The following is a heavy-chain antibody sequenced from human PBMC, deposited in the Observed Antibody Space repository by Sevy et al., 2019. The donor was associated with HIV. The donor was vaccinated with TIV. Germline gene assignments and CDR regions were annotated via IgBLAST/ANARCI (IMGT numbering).Heavy chain of an antibody. V-gene: IGHV3-30-3*01. CDR1: GFTFSSYA. Sequence: GGSLRLSCAASGFTFSSYAMHWVRQAPGKGLEWVAVISYDGSNKYYADSVKGRFTISGDNSKNTLYLQMNSLRAEDTAVYYCARVRSGEDYFDYWGQGTLVTVSS. D-gene: IGHD3-3*01. J-gene: IGHJ4*02. CDR2: ISYDGSNK. CDR3: ARVRSGEDYFDY.